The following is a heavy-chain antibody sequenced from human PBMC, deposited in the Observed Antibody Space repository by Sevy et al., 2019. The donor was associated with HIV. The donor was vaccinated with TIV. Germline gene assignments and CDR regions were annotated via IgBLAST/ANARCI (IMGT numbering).Heavy chain of an antibody. CDR1: GFTFSNYY. D-gene: IGHD3-10*01. CDR2: IRYDGSNK. J-gene: IGHJ4*02. V-gene: IGHV3-30*02. Sequence: GGSLRLSCAASGFTFSNYYMNWIRQAPGKGLEWVAFIRYDGSNKYYADSVKGRFTISRDNSKNTLYLQMNSLRAEDTAVYYCAILRHYGSGSPDYWGQGTLVTVSS. CDR3: AILRHYGSGSPDY.